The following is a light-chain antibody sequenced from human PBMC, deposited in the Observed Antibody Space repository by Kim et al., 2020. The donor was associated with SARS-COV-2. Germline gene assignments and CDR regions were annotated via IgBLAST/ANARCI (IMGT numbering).Light chain of an antibody. J-gene: IGKJ2*01. CDR2: AAS. CDR3: QQSYMIPYT. V-gene: IGKV1-39*01. Sequence: DIQMTQSASSLSASVGDSVTITCRASQNIRTYLNWYQQKPGKAPELLIYAASSLQSGVPSRFTGSGSGTDFTLTIGSLQPEDCATYYCQQSYMIPYTFGQGTKLEI. CDR1: QNIRTY.